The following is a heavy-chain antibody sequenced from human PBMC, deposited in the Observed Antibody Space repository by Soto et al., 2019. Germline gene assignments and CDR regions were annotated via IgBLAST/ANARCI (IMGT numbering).Heavy chain of an antibody. CDR1: GFTLRTNG. V-gene: IGHV3-23*01. J-gene: IGHJ4*02. CDR3: AGHGGYSY. D-gene: IGHD4-17*01. CDR2: FSGSGADT. Sequence: GGSVRLSCAATGFTLRTNGMSWVRQAPGKGLEWVSSFSGSGADTYYADSPKGRFTISRDNSKNTLYLQMNSLRAEDTALYYCAGHGGYSYLGQGTLVTVSS.